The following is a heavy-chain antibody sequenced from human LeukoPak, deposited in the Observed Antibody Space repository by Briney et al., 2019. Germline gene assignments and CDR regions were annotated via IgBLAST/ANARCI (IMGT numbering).Heavy chain of an antibody. CDR1: GFTFDDYA. CDR3: AKDDRIAVAGGYFDY. D-gene: IGHD6-19*01. J-gene: IGHJ4*02. V-gene: IGHV3-9*01. Sequence: GGSLRLSCAASGFTFDDYAMHWVRQAPGKGLEWVSGISWNSGSIGYADSVKGRFTISRDNAKNSLYLQMNSLRAGDTALYYCAKDDRIAVAGGYFDYWGQGTLVTVSS. CDR2: ISWNSGSI.